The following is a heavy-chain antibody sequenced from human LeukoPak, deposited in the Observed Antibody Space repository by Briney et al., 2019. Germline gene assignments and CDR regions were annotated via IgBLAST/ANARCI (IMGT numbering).Heavy chain of an antibody. Sequence: SVTVSCTASGGTFSSYAISWVRQAPGQGLEWMGGIIASLGIANYAQQIQGRVTITADKSTSTAYMELSSLRSEDTAVYYCARDTPVLRHGEMATITPFDYWGQGTLVTVSS. J-gene: IGHJ4*02. CDR3: ARDTPVLRHGEMATITPFDY. V-gene: IGHV1-69*10. CDR1: GGTFSSYA. CDR2: IIASLGIA. D-gene: IGHD5-24*01.